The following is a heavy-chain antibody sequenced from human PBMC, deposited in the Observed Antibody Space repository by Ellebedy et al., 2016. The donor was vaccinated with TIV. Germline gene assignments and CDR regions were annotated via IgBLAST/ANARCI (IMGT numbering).Heavy chain of an antibody. Sequence: AASVQVSCKASAYTFTGYYIHWVRQAPGEGLEWMGRINPDRGDTDYAQKFQGRVTMTRDTSISTAYMEMSRLRSDDTAVYFCARGLGWLQRDSDYWGQGTLVTVSS. D-gene: IGHD5-24*01. CDR3: ARGLGWLQRDSDY. CDR2: INPDRGDT. J-gene: IGHJ4*02. CDR1: AYTFTGYY. V-gene: IGHV1-2*06.